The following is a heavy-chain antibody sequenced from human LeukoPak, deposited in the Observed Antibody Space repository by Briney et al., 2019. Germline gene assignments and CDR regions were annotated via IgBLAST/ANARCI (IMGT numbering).Heavy chain of an antibody. CDR2: IYPGGSDT. CDR3: ARRSTERYYFDY. CDR1: GSIFTNYW. Sequence: GASLKISCKGSGSIFTNYWIGWVRQLAGKGLEWMGIIYPGGSDTRYSPSFQGQVTISADKSISTAYLQWSSLKASYTAMYYCARRSTERYYFDYWGQGTLVTVSS. J-gene: IGHJ4*02. D-gene: IGHD5/OR15-5a*01. V-gene: IGHV5-51*01.